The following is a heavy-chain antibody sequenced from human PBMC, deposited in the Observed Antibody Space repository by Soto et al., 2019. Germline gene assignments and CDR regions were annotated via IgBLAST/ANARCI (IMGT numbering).Heavy chain of an antibody. D-gene: IGHD6-13*01. CDR2: ISDSGGST. V-gene: IGHV3-23*01. Sequence: GGSLRLSCVASGFTFSNYAMSWVRQAPGKGLEWVSAISDSGGSTYCADSVKGRFTSSRDNSKNTLYLQMNSLRADDTAVYYCATAVGLAAAAPFDCWAQGNLVTFSS. CDR1: GFTFSNYA. CDR3: ATAVGLAAAAPFDC. J-gene: IGHJ4*02.